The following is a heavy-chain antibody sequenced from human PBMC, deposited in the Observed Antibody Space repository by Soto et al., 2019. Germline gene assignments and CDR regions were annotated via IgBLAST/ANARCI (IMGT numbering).Heavy chain of an antibody. CDR3: AKDQPRAVAAAFDS. CDR1: GFTFSSYA. Sequence: EVQSLESGGGLVQPGGSLRLSCAASGFTFSSYAMNWVRQAPGKGLEWVSAISAIGGNTFHADSVKGRFTISRDNSKNTLFLQMNSLRAEDTAVYYCAKDQPRAVAAAFDSWGQGTLVTVSS. V-gene: IGHV3-23*01. J-gene: IGHJ4*02. D-gene: IGHD6-19*01. CDR2: ISAIGGNT.